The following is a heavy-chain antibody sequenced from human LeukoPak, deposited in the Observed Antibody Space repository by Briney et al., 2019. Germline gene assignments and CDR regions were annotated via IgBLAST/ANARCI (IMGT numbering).Heavy chain of an antibody. D-gene: IGHD1-1*01. Sequence: GGSLRLSCAASGFTVSSNYMGWVRQAPGKGLEWVSVIYSGGDTYYADSVKGRFTISRDNSKNMIYLEMISLKAEDTAVYYCARESTWVRPFDYWGQGTLVTVSS. V-gene: IGHV3-66*01. CDR3: ARESTWVRPFDY. CDR1: GFTVSSNY. CDR2: IYSGGDT. J-gene: IGHJ4*02.